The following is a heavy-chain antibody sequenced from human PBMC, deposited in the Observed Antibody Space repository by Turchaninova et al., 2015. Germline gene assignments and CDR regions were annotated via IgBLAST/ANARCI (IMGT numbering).Heavy chain of an antibody. V-gene: IGHV1-8*01. Sequence: QVQLVKSGAEVKKPGASVKVSCKASGYTFTHYDINWVRQAPGQGLEWMGRLNPNSGNTGDAKKCQGRLHIAMETSISPAYMGRSSLASDETAVYSCARGYCGGGSCYLIVNNWFDPWGQGTLVTVSS. CDR1: GYTFTHYD. CDR3: ARGYCGGGSCYLIVNNWFDP. CDR2: LNPNSGNT. J-gene: IGHJ5*02. D-gene: IGHD2-15*01.